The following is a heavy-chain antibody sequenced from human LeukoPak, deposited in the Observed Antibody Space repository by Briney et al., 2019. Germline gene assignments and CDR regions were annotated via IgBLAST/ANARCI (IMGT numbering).Heavy chain of an antibody. V-gene: IGHV3-53*01. CDR2: RHSRSRT. Sequence: GESLTLTCAASGFPGSHNYKSWLPQPRGKALEWGSDRHSRSRTYYAVPLEGRVTICRDTSKNALYVQVNGLSVDDASVYPCVVIGDSNVWGQGTLVTVSS. D-gene: IGHD4-17*01. CDR1: GFPGSHNY. CDR3: VVIGDSNV. J-gene: IGHJ4*02.